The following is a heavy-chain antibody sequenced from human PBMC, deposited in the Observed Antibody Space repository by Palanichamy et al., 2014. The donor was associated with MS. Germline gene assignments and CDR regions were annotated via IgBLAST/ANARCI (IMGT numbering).Heavy chain of an antibody. CDR1: GGSFNSYA. Sequence: VQLVQSGAEVKKPGSSVKVSCKLSGGSFNSYAFSWVRQAPGQGPEWMGRIIPILGITNYAQKFQGRVSITADKSTSTAYLELTSLRSGDTAVYYCARGGEDYDSGGYLRHWGQGSLVTISS. D-gene: IGHD3-22*01. CDR3: ARGGEDYDSGGYLRH. CDR2: IIPILGIT. J-gene: IGHJ4*02. V-gene: IGHV1-69*04.